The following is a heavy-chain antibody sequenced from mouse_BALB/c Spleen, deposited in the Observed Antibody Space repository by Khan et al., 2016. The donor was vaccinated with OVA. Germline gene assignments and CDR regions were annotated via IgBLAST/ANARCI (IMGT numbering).Heavy chain of an antibody. Sequence: QLQQSGPELMKPGASVKISCKASGYSFTSYYIHWTKQSHGKSLEWIGCIDPFNGGTSSNQKFKGKATLTVDQSSGTAYMHLSSLTSEDSAVYYCTRYGTDYWGQGTTLTVSS. V-gene: IGHV1S135*01. CDR1: GYSFTSYY. J-gene: IGHJ2*01. CDR2: IDPFNGGT. CDR3: TRYGTDY. D-gene: IGHD2-1*01.